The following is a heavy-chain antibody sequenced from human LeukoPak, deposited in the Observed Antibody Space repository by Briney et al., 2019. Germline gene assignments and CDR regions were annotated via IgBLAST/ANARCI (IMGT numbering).Heavy chain of an antibody. J-gene: IGHJ4*02. D-gene: IGHD2-15*01. CDR3: AKGRFEWEYCSGGSCSSDPY. V-gene: IGHV3-23*01. Sequence: GGSLRLSCAASGFTFSSYAMSWVRQAPGKGLEWVSAISGSGGSTYYADSVKGRFTISRDNSKNTLYLQMNSLRAEDTAVYYCAKGRFEWEYCSGGSCSSDPYWGQGTLVTVSS. CDR2: ISGSGGST. CDR1: GFTFSSYA.